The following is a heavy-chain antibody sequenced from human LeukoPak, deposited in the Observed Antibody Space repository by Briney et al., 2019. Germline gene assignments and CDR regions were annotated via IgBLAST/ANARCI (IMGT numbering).Heavy chain of an antibody. CDR2: IIPIFGTA. D-gene: IGHD2-21*01. Sequence: SVKVSCTASGGTFSSYAISWVRQAPGQGLEWMGGIIPIFGTANYAQKFQGRVTITADKSTSTAYMELSSLRSEDTAVYYCARYGGGMHIVVDADYYYYYMDVWGKGTTVTVSS. CDR1: GGTFSSYA. CDR3: ARYGGGMHIVVDADYYYYYMDV. V-gene: IGHV1-69*06. J-gene: IGHJ6*03.